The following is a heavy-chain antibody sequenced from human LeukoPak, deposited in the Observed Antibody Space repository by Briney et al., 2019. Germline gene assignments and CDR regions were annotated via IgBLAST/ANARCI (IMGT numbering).Heavy chain of an antibody. D-gene: IGHD3-22*01. CDR1: GFTFSSYE. CDR3: AREEIGTSGYSSLDQ. J-gene: IGHJ4*02. Sequence: GGSLRLSCAASGFTFSSYEMNWVRQAPGKGLEWVSYITGSGTTKYYADSVQGRFTISRDNTKNSLYLQMNSLRAEDTAVYYCAREEIGTSGYSSLDQWGQGTLVTVS. CDR2: ITGSGTTK. V-gene: IGHV3-48*03.